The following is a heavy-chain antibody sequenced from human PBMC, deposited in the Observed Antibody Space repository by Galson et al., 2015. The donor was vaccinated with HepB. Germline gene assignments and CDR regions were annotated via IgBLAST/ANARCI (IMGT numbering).Heavy chain of an antibody. J-gene: IGHJ4*02. V-gene: IGHV3-48*02. Sequence: SLRLSCAASGFTFSSYSMNWVRQAPGKGLEWVSYISSSSSTIYYADSVKGRFTISRDNAKNSLYLQMNSLRDEDTAVYYCARETNGGWWELLRYFDYWGQGTLVTVSS. CDR2: ISSSSSTI. D-gene: IGHD1-26*01. CDR1: GFTFSSYS. CDR3: ARETNGGWWELLRYFDY.